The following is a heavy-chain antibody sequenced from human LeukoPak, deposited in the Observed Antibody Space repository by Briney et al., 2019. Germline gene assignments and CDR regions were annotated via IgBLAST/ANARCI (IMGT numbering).Heavy chain of an antibody. CDR2: INHSGST. CDR3: ARGLTPYSNLVVGY. V-gene: IGHV4-34*01. CDR1: GGSFSGYY. Sequence: SETLSLTCAVYGGSFSGYYWSWIRQPPGKGMEWIGEINHSGSTNYNVSLKSRVTISVDTSKKQFSLKMSSVTAADTAVYYCARGLTPYSNLVVGYWGQGTLVTVYS. D-gene: IGHD4-11*01. J-gene: IGHJ4*02.